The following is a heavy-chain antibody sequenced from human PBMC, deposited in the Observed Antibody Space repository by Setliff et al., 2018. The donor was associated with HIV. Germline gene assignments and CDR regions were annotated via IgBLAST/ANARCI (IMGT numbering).Heavy chain of an antibody. CDR3: AKRVVTHYMDV. Sequence: PGGSLRLSCAASGFIFNNYAMTWVRQAPGKGLEWVSVISYSGGSTYYADSVKGRFTISRVNSKNTLYLQMNSLRSEDTAVYYCAKRVVTHYMDVWGKGTTVTVSS. J-gene: IGHJ6*03. V-gene: IGHV3-23*01. CDR1: GFIFNNYA. D-gene: IGHD3-10*01. CDR2: ISYSGGST.